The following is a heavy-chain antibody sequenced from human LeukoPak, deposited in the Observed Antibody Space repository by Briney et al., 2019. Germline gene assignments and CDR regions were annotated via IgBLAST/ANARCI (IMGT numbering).Heavy chain of an antibody. Sequence: GGSLRLSCAASGFTFSSYAIRWVRQAPGTGLEWVSSIPGSGGATYYADSVRGRFSISRDSSKNTAYLQMNSLRDEDTAVYYCARARPWDSSRSYYFGMDVWGHGTTVTVSS. CDR2: IPGSGGAT. V-gene: IGHV3-23*01. CDR1: GFTFSSYA. J-gene: IGHJ6*02. D-gene: IGHD3-22*01. CDR3: ARARPWDSSRSYYFGMDV.